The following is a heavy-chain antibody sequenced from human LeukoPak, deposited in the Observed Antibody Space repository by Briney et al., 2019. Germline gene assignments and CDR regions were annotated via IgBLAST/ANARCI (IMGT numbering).Heavy chain of an antibody. CDR2: IYTSGST. J-gene: IGHJ4*02. CDR3: AREGAARNFDY. D-gene: IGHD6-6*01. Sequence: SETLSLTCTVSGGSVSSGTYYWTWIRQPAGKGLEWIGRIYTSGSTNFNPSLKSRVSISLDTSQNQFSLKVSTVTAADTAVYYRAREGAARNFDYWGQGILVTVSS. CDR1: GGSVSSGTYY. V-gene: IGHV4-61*02.